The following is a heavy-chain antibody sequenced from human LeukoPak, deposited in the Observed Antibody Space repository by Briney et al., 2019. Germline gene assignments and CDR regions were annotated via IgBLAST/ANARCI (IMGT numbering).Heavy chain of an antibody. CDR2: ISYDGSNK. Sequence: GGSLRLSCAASGFTFSSYAMHWVRQAPGKGLEWVAVISYDGSNKYYADSVKGRFTISRDNSKNTLYLRMNSLRAEDTAVYYCARALVSGSYWLDYWGQGTLVTVSS. J-gene: IGHJ4*02. CDR3: ARALVSGSYWLDY. V-gene: IGHV3-30-3*01. CDR1: GFTFSSYA. D-gene: IGHD1-26*01.